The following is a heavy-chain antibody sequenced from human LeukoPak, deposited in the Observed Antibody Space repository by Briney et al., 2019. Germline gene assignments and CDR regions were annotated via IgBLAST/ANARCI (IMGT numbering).Heavy chain of an antibody. CDR1: GGSISSSGYY. V-gene: IGHV4-39*01. D-gene: IGHD1-26*01. CDR3: ARHEYSGSYYGLSWFDP. Sequence: SETLSLTCTVSGGSISSSGYYWGWIRQPPGKGLEWFASIYYSGSTYYNPSLKRRVIISVDTSKNQLTLKLSSLTAADTAVYYCARHEYSGSYYGLSWFDPWGQGTLVTVSS. J-gene: IGHJ5*02. CDR2: IYYSGST.